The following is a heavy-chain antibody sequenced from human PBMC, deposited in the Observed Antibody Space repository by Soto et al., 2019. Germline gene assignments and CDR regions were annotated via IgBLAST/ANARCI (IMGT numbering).Heavy chain of an antibody. D-gene: IGHD3-3*01. Sequence: GASVKVSCKASGYTFTGYYMHWVRQAPGQGLEWMGWINPNSGGTNYAQKFQGRVTMIRDTSISTAYMELSRLRSDDTAVYYCARKAPRARHYDFWSGPSYGMDVWGQGTTVTVSS. V-gene: IGHV1-2*02. J-gene: IGHJ6*02. CDR3: ARKAPRARHYDFWSGPSYGMDV. CDR2: INPNSGGT. CDR1: GYTFTGYY.